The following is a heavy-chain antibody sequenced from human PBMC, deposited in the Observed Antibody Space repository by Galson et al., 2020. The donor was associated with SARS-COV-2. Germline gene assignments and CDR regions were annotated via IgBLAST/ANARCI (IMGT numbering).Heavy chain of an antibody. J-gene: IGHJ5*02. V-gene: IGHV2-26*01. Sequence: KPTYPCTLTYTVSVLPLRNATTRVSWTCQPSVKALQWLAHILSNDEKSHSTTLKHSHTISKDTSKSQVVLTMTNMDPVDTATYYCARIRIAVAGNWFDPWGQGTLVTVSS. CDR3: ARIRIAVAGNWFDP. D-gene: IGHD6-19*01. CDR2: ILSNDEK. CDR1: VLPLRNATTR.